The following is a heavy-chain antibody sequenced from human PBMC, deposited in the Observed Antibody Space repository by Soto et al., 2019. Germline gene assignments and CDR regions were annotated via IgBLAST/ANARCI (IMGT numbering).Heavy chain of an antibody. J-gene: IGHJ6*02. V-gene: IGHV5-10-1*01. CDR1: GYSITSYW. CDR3: ARHPATDIVVVVAATSGMDV. D-gene: IGHD2-15*01. CDR2: IDPSDSYT. Sequence: GESLKISCKGSGYSITSYWISWVRQMPGKGLEWMGRIDPSDSYTNYSPSFQGHVTISADKSISTAYLQWSSLKASDTAMYYCARHPATDIVVVVAATSGMDVWGQGTTVTVSS.